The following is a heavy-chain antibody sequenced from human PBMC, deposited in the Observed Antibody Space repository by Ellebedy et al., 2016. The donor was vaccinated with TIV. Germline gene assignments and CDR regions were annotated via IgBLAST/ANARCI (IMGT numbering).Heavy chain of an antibody. V-gene: IGHV3-23*01. Sequence: PGGSLRLSCAASGFTFSSYAMSWVRQAPGKGLEWVSTISNTGSRTYYADSVEGRFTISRDNSKNTVDLQMKSLRDEDTAVYFCAKDRTAGDGYWVFDSWGQGTLVTVSS. CDR1: GFTFSSYA. J-gene: IGHJ4*02. D-gene: IGHD5-18*01. CDR2: ISNTGSRT. CDR3: AKDRTAGDGYWVFDS.